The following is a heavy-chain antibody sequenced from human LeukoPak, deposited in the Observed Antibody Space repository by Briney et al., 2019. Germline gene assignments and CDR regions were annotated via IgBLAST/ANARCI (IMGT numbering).Heavy chain of an antibody. Sequence: SETLSLTCTVSDYSISSGFFWGWVRQSPGKGLEWIGNIYRTGSTNYHPSLKSRVTISVDTSKNQFSLKLSSVTAADTAIYYCARGEDVSGYRTDCWGQGTLVTVSS. CDR1: DYSISSGFF. CDR2: IYRTGST. V-gene: IGHV4-38-2*02. CDR3: ARGEDVSGYRTDC. D-gene: IGHD3-3*01. J-gene: IGHJ4*02.